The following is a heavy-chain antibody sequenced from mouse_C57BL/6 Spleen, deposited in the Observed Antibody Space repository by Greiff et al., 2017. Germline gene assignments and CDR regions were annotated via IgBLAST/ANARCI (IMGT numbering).Heavy chain of an antibody. D-gene: IGHD2-4*01. CDR2: ISSGGSYT. J-gene: IGHJ4*01. V-gene: IGHV5-6*01. CDR1: GFTFSSYG. Sequence: EVQLVESGGDLVKPGGSLKLSCAASGFTFSSYGLSWVRQTPDKRLEWVATISSGGSYTSYPDSVKGRFTISRDNAKNTLYLQMSSLKSEDTAMYYCARQNSYYDYDDYAMDYWGQGTSVTVSS. CDR3: ARQNSYYDYDDYAMDY.